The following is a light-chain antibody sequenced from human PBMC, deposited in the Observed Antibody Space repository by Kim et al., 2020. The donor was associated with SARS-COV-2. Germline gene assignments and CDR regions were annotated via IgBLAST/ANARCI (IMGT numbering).Light chain of an antibody. CDR1: KLGDKY. CDR3: QAWDSSDYV. V-gene: IGLV3-1*01. CDR2: QDS. J-gene: IGLJ1*01. Sequence: VSPGQTARITGSGDKLGDKYACWYQQKPGQSPVLVIYQDSKRPSGIPERFSGSNSGNTATLTISGTQAMDEADYYCQAWDSSDYVFGTGTKVTVL.